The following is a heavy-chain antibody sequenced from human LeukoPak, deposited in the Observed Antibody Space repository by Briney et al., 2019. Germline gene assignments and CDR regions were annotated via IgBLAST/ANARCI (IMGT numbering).Heavy chain of an antibody. CDR2: IIPIFGTA. Sequence: GASVKVSCKASGDTFSSYAITWVRQAPGQGLEWMGGIIPIFGTANYAQKFQGRVTITADKSTSTAYMELSSLRSEDTAVYYCARNLERRGYSYGQLDYWGQGTLVTVSS. V-gene: IGHV1-69*06. D-gene: IGHD5-18*01. CDR3: ARNLERRGYSYGQLDY. J-gene: IGHJ4*02. CDR1: GDTFSSYA.